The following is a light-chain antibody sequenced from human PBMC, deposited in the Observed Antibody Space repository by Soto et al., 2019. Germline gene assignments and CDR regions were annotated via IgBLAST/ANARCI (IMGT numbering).Light chain of an antibody. Sequence: DIQMTQSPSSLSASVGDRVTITCRASQGIRNYXVWYQQKPGKAPKLRIYAGSTLQSGVPSRLSGSGSGTQFTLTISSLQPEDFATYDCLQLNSYPLTFGGGTKVDIK. V-gene: IGKV1-17*01. CDR1: QGIRNY. CDR3: LQLNSYPLT. J-gene: IGKJ4*01. CDR2: AGS.